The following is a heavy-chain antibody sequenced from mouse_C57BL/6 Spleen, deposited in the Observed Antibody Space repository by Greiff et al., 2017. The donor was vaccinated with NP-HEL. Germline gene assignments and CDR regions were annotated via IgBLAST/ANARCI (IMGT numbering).Heavy chain of an antibody. CDR2: IDPSDSET. J-gene: IGHJ2*01. V-gene: IGHV1-52*01. CDR1: GYTFTSYW. CDR3: ARGGYSNYFDY. Sequence: QVQLQQPGAELVRPGSSVKLSCKASGYTFTSYWMHWVKPRPIQGLEWIGNIDPSDSETHYTQKFKDKATLPVDKSSSTAYMQLSSLTSEDSAVYYCARGGYSNYFDYWGQGTTLTVSS. D-gene: IGHD2-5*01.